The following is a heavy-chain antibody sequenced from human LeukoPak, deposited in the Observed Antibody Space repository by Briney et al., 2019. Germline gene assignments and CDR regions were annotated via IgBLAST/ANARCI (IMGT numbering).Heavy chain of an antibody. V-gene: IGHV4-31*03. CDR1: GGSISSGGYY. J-gene: IGHJ3*02. Sequence: SQTLSLTCTVSGGSISSGGYYWSWIRQHPGKGLEWIGYIYYSGSTYYNPSLKSRVTLSVDTSKNQFSLKLSSVTAADTAVYYCARQGGMAPYAFDIWGQGTMVTVSS. D-gene: IGHD2-15*01. CDR3: ARQGGMAPYAFDI. CDR2: IYYSGST.